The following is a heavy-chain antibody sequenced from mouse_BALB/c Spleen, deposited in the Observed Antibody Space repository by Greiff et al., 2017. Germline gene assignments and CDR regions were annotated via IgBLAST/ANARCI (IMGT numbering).Heavy chain of an antibody. V-gene: IGHV1-4*02. CDR2: INPSSGYT. CDR1: GYTFTSYT. Sequence: VQLKESAAELARPGASVKMSCKASGYTFTSYTMHWVKQRPGQGLEWIGYINPSSGYTEYNQKFKDKTTLTADKSSSTAYMQLSSLTSEDSAVYYCARRLYYAMDYWGQGTSVTVSS. J-gene: IGHJ4*01. CDR3: ARRLYYAMDY.